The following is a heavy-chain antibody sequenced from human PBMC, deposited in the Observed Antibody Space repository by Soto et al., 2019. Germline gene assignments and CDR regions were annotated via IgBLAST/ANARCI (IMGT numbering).Heavy chain of an antibody. CDR3: ELWFGEEAENY. CDR2: INAGNGNT. J-gene: IGHJ4*02. V-gene: IGHV1-3*01. Sequence: ASVKVSCKASGYTFTSYAMHWVRQAPGQRLEWMGWINAGNGNTKYSQKFQGRVTITRDTSASTAYMELSSLRSEDTAVYYCELWFGEEAENYWGQGTLVTVSS. CDR1: GYTFTSYA. D-gene: IGHD3-10*01.